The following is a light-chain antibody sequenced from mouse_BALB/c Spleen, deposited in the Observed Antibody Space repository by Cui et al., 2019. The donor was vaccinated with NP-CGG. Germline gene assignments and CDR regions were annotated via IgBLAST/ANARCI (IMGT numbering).Light chain of an antibody. CDR2: GTN. CDR1: TWAVTTNNY. V-gene: IGLV1*01. J-gene: IGLJ1*01. CDR3: ALWYSNHWV. Sequence: QAVVPDAFATTTSPGETVTLTCRASTWAVTTNNYANWVQEKPDHFFTGLIGGTNNRAPGVPARFSGSLIGDKAALTITGAQTEDEAIYFCALWYSNHWVFGGGTKLTVL.